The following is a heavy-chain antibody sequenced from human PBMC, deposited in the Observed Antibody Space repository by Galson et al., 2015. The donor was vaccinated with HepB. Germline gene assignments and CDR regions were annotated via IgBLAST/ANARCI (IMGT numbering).Heavy chain of an antibody. CDR1: GGTFSNYT. CDR3: SIRSSTVTTHYYYYYYGMDV. D-gene: IGHD4-11*01. Sequence: SVKVSCKDSGGTFSNYTISCVRQAPGQGLEWMGGITPFFGTTNYAHKFQGRATITADESTSTAYMELSSLRSEDTAVYYCSIRSSTVTTHYYYYYYGMDVWGQGTTVTVSS. J-gene: IGHJ6*02. CDR2: ITPFFGTT. V-gene: IGHV1-69*13.